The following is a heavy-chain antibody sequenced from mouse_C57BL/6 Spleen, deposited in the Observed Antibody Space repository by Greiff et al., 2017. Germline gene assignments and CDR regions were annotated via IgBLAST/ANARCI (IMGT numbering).Heavy chain of an antibody. V-gene: IGHV2-5*01. CDR1: GFSLTSYG. D-gene: IGHD2-2*01. J-gene: IGHJ4*01. CDR2: IWRGGST. CDR3: AISTMVTGGAMDY. Sequence: VKLEESGPGLVQPSQSLSITCTVSGFSLTSYGVHWVRQSPGKGLEWLGVIWRGGSTDYNAAFMSRLSITKDNSKSQVFFKMNSLQADDTAIYYCAISTMVTGGAMDYWGQGTSVTVSS.